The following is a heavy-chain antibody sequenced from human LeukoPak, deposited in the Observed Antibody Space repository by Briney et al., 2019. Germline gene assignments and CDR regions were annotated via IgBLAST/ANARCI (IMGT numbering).Heavy chain of an antibody. CDR3: ARVLVVATGRDY. CDR1: GFTFSSYS. V-gene: IGHV3-21*01. D-gene: IGHD5-12*01. Sequence: GGSLRLSCAASGFTFSSYSMNWVRQAPGKGLEWVSSISSSSSYIYYADSVKGRFTISRDNAKNSLYLQMNSLRAEDTAVYYCARVLVVATGRDYWGQGTLVTVSS. CDR2: ISSSSSYI. J-gene: IGHJ4*02.